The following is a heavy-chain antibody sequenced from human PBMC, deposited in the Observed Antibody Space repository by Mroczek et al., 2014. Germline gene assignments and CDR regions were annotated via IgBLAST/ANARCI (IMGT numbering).Heavy chain of an antibody. J-gene: IGHJ3*02. V-gene: IGHV3-23*04. D-gene: IGHD6-13*01. CDR2: ISGSGGST. CDR3: GYLQAAAGTKGDAFDI. CDR1: GFTFSSYA. Sequence: VQLVESGGGLVQPGGSLRLSCAASGFTFSSYAMSWVRQAPGKGLEWVSAISGSGGSTYYADSVKGRFTISRDNSKNTLYLQMNSLRAEDTAVYYCGYLQAAAGTKGDAFDIWGQGTMVTVSS.